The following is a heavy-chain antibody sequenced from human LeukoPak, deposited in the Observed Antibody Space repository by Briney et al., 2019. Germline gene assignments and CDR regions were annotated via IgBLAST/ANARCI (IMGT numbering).Heavy chain of an antibody. J-gene: IGHJ4*02. D-gene: IGHD3-22*01. CDR3: ANSGYDSSGLWYFDY. CDR2: TSAYNGNT. Sequence: ASVKVSCKASGYTFTSYGISWVRQAPGQGLEWMGWTSAYNGNTNYAQKLQGRVTMTTDTSTSTAYMELRSLRSDDTAVYYCANSGYDSSGLWYFDYWGQGTLVTVSS. V-gene: IGHV1-18*01. CDR1: GYTFTSYG.